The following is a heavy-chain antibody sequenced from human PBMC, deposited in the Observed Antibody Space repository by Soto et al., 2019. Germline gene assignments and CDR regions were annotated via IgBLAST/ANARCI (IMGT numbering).Heavy chain of an antibody. CDR2: IKEDGSDK. CDR1: GFTFEKYW. CDR3: ARGRSTDY. Sequence: DVQLLESGGALVQPGESLRLSCAASGFTFEKYWMTWARQAPGKGLELVANIKEDGSDKTYVDSVKGRFTVSRDNTKDFLFLQMNSLREEDTAVYYCARGRSTDYWGQGTLVIVSS. J-gene: IGHJ4*02. V-gene: IGHV3-7*01.